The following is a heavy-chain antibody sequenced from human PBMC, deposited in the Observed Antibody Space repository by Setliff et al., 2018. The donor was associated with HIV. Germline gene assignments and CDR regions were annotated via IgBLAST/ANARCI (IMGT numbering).Heavy chain of an antibody. CDR1: GGSISSGGYY. D-gene: IGHD1-26*01. CDR2: IYYSGST. V-gene: IGHV4-31*03. J-gene: IGHJ3*02. CDR3: ARYERGTDAFGI. Sequence: SETLSLTCTVSGGSISSGGYYWSWIRQHPGEGLEWIGYIYYSGSTYYNPSLKSRLTISIGTSKKQFSLKLSSVTAADTAFYYCARYERGTDAFGIWGQGTMVTVSS.